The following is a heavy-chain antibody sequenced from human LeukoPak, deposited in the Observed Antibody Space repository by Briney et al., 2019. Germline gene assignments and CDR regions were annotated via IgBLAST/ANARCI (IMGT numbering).Heavy chain of an antibody. CDR1: GFTFSSYA. D-gene: IGHD3-10*01. Sequence: GGSLSLSCAASGFTFSSYAMSWVRQAPGKGLEWVSAISGSGGSTYYADSVKGRFTISRDNSKNTLYLHMNSLRAEDTAVYDCAKTGYLGVVRDFDYWGQGTLATVSS. CDR3: AKTGYLGVVRDFDY. CDR2: ISGSGGST. J-gene: IGHJ4*02. V-gene: IGHV3-23*01.